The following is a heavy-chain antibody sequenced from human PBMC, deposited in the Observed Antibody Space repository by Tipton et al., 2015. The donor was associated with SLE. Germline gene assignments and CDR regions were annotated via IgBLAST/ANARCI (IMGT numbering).Heavy chain of an antibody. V-gene: IGHV4-34*09. CDR2: INHSGSS. Sequence: TLSLTCAVYGGSFSGYYWSWIRQPPGKGLEWIGEINHSGSSNYNPSLKSRVAMSVDTSKNQFSLRLSSVTAAVTGMYYCASDLAGVNDYLGQGTLVTVSS. CDR3: ASDLAGVNDY. D-gene: IGHD3-10*01. J-gene: IGHJ4*02. CDR1: GGSFSGYY.